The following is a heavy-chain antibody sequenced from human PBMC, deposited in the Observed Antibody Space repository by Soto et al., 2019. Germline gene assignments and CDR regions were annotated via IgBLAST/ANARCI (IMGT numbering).Heavy chain of an antibody. Sequence: PGGSLRLSCAASGFTFSGSAMHWVRQASGKGLEWVGRIRSKANSYATAYAASVKGRFTISRDDSKNTAYLQMNSLKTEDTAVYYCTSVGRRASSIAAAGTAWNFDYWGQGTLVTVSS. V-gene: IGHV3-73*01. D-gene: IGHD6-13*01. J-gene: IGHJ4*02. CDR2: IRSKANSYAT. CDR1: GFTFSGSA. CDR3: TSVGRRASSIAAAGTAWNFDY.